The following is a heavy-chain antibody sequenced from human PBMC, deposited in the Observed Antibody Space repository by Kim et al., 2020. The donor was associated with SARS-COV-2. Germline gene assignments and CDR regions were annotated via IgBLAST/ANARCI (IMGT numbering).Heavy chain of an antibody. J-gene: IGHJ6*02. V-gene: IGHV4-30-4*01. CDR2: IYYSGST. D-gene: IGHD4-17*01. Sequence: SETLPLTCTVSGGSISSGDYYWSWIRQPPGKGLEWSGYIYYSGSTYYNSSLKSRVTISVDTSKNQFSLKLSSVTAADTAVYYCARVTTVTTDYYYGMDVWCQWTTVTVSS. CDR1: GGSISSGDYY. CDR3: ARVTTVTTDYYYGMDV.